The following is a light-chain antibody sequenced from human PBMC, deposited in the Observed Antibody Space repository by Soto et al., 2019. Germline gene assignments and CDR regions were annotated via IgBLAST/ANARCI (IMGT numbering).Light chain of an antibody. V-gene: IGLV2-14*01. CDR3: SSFTGSSTWV. Sequence: QSALTQPASVSGSPGQSITISCTGTSSDVGGYNHVSWYQRHPGKAPKLMIFEVSNRPSGVANRFSGSKSGNTASLTISGLQAEDEADYYCSSFTGSSTWVFGGGTQLTVL. CDR2: EVS. J-gene: IGLJ3*02. CDR1: SSDVGGYNH.